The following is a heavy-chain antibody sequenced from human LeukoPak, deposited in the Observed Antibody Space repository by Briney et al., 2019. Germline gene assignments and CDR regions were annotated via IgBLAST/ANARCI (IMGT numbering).Heavy chain of an antibody. Sequence: GGSLRLSCAASGFTFNTYAMSWVRQAPGKGLEWVSAISDSGGSAYYADSVKGRFTTSRDNSKNTLYLQMNSLRAEGTAVYYCAKDVKDNDFWSGYYTPDDALDIWGQGTMVTVSS. D-gene: IGHD3-3*01. J-gene: IGHJ3*02. CDR1: GFTFNTYA. CDR2: ISDSGGSA. V-gene: IGHV3-23*01. CDR3: AKDVKDNDFWSGYYTPDDALDI.